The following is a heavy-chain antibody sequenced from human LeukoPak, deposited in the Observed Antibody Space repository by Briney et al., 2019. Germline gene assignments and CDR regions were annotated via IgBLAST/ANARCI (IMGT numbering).Heavy chain of an antibody. CDR3: ATPTTYFYDSSGFD. CDR1: GFAISSCT. V-gene: IGHV3-23*01. Sequence: PGGSLRLSCAASGFAISSCTMSWVRQAPGRGLEWLSSISGPGGSTYYAASVQGRFAISRDSSKNTLYLHMDSLRAEDTALYYCATPTTYFYDSSGFDWGQGTLVTVSS. CDR2: ISGPGGST. J-gene: IGHJ4*02. D-gene: IGHD3-22*01.